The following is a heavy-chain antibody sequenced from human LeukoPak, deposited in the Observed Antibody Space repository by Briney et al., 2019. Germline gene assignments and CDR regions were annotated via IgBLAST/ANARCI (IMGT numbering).Heavy chain of an antibody. V-gene: IGHV1-8*01. CDR3: ARVSGRVAAAGPYNWFDP. CDR1: GYTFTRYD. CDR2: MNPNSGNT. Sequence: ASVKVSCKASGYTFTRYDINWVRQATGQGLEWMGWMNPNSGNTGYAQKLQGRVTMTTDTSTSTAYMELRSLRSDGTAVYYCARVSGRVAAAGPYNWFDPWGQGTLVTVSS. J-gene: IGHJ5*02. D-gene: IGHD6-13*01.